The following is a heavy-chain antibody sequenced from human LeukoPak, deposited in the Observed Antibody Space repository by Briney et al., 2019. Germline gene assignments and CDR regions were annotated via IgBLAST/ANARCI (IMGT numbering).Heavy chain of an antibody. V-gene: IGHV4-59*01. CDR1: GGSISSYY. Sequence: RTSETLSLTCTVSGGSISSYYWSWIRQPPGKGLGWIGYIYYSGSTNYNPSLKSRVTISVDTSKNQFSLKLSSVTAADTAVYYCARVVGGYSYGYSGFDYWGQGTLVTVSS. CDR3: ARVVGGYSYGYSGFDY. J-gene: IGHJ4*02. D-gene: IGHD5-18*01. CDR2: IYYSGST.